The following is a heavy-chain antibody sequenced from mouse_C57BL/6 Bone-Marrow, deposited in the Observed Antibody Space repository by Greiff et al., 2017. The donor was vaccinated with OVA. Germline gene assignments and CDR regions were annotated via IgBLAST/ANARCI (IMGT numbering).Heavy chain of an antibody. V-gene: IGHV7-1*01. D-gene: IGHD1-1*01. CDR3: ARDYYGSSSYYAMDY. J-gene: IGHJ4*01. Sequence: EVQLVESGGGLVQSGRSLRLSCATSGFTFSDFYMEWVRQAPGKGLEWIAASRNKANDYTTEYSASVKGRFIVSRDTSQSILYLQMNALRAEDTAIYYCARDYYGSSSYYAMDYWGQGTSVTVSS. CDR1: GFTFSDFY. CDR2: SRNKANDYTT.